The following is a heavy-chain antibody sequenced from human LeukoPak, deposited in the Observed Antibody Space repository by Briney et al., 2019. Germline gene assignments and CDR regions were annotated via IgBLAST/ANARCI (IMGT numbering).Heavy chain of an antibody. CDR1: GFPFSSYE. J-gene: IGHJ4*01. Sequence: GGSLRLSCVVSGFPFSSYEMNWVRQAPGKGLEWVSYISSSGTTIYYADSVKGRFTISRDNAKNSLFLQMSSLTAEDTAIYYCARMPPELEYRGAGALVTVSS. CDR3: ARMPPELEY. V-gene: IGHV3-48*03. CDR2: ISSSGTTI. D-gene: IGHD2-2*01.